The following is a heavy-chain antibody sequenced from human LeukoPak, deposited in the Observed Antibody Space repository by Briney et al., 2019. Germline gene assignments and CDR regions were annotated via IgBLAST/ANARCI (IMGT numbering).Heavy chain of an antibody. V-gene: IGHV3-11*01. CDR1: GFTFSDYY. Sequence: GSLRLSCAASGFTFSDYYMSWIRQAPGKGLEWVSYISSSGSTIYYADSVKGRFTISRDNAKNSLYLQMNSLRAEDTAVYYCANSPRILWFDPWGQGTLVTVSS. J-gene: IGHJ5*02. CDR3: ANSPRILWFDP. CDR2: ISSSGSTI. D-gene: IGHD3-3*01.